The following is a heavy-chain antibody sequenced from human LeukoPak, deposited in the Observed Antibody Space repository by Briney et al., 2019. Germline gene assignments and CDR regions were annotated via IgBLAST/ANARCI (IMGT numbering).Heavy chain of an antibody. V-gene: IGHV3-74*01. J-gene: IGHJ6*03. D-gene: IGHD4-17*01. CDR2: INTDGTVT. Sequence: GGSLRLSCAASGFTFSKYWMLWVRQAPGKGLESVSRINTDGTVTTYADSVKGRFTVSRDNADNTMFLQMNSLRADDTAVYYCAKDATTSGYHYYMDVWGKGTTVTVSS. CDR3: AKDATTSGYHYYMDV. CDR1: GFTFSKYW.